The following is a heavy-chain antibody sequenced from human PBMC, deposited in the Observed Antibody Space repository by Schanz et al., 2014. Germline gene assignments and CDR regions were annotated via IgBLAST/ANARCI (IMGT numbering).Heavy chain of an antibody. CDR2: IGPASDP. CDR3: ARGRRGDCRRTSCTYYFDY. D-gene: IGHD2-2*01. Sequence: EVQLLESGGGLVQPGGSLRLSCAASGFTVSSNYMSWVRQAPGKGLEWVSGIGPASDPYYAGSVKGRFTISRENGKNSLYLQMNSLRAGDTAVYYCARGRRGDCRRTSCTYYFDYWGQGTLVTVSS. CDR1: GFTVSSNY. V-gene: IGHV3-13*05. J-gene: IGHJ4*02.